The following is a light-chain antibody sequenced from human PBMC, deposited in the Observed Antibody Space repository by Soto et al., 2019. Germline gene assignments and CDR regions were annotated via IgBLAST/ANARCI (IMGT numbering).Light chain of an antibody. Sequence: EIVLTQSPDTLSLSPGERATLSCRTSQSISTYLAWYQQKPGQAPRLLIYDVSNRATGVPARFSGSGSGTDFTLTISSLEADDFAYYYCQQRSNWLFGQGTQLEIK. V-gene: IGKV3-11*01. CDR1: QSISTY. CDR3: QQRSNWL. J-gene: IGKJ5*01. CDR2: DVS.